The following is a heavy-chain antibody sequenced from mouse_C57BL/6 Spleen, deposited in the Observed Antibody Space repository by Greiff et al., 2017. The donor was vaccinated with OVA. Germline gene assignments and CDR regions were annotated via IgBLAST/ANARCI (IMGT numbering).Heavy chain of an antibody. J-gene: IGHJ2*01. CDR3: ARDRDDGLDD. Sequence: ESGPGLVKPSQSLSLTCSVTGYSITSGYYWNWIRQFPGNKLEWMGYISYDGSNNYNPSLKNRISITRDTSKNQFFLKLNSVTTEDTATYYCARDRDDGLDDWGQGTTLTVSS. CDR1: GYSITSGYY. V-gene: IGHV3-6*01. CDR2: ISYDGSN. D-gene: IGHD2-3*01.